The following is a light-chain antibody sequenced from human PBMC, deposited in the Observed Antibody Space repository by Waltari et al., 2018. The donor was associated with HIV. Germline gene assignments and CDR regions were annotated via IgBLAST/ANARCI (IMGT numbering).Light chain of an antibody. CDR1: QSVSNN. CDR3: QQYNNWHT. V-gene: IGKV3-15*01. CDR2: GAS. J-gene: IGKJ2*01. Sequence: DTVMTQSPATLSVPPGQRATLSCRASQSVSNNLAWYQQKPGQAPRLLIYGASTWADGIPARVSGSGSGTEFTLTITSLQSEDSALYYCQQYNNWHTFGQGTKLEIK.